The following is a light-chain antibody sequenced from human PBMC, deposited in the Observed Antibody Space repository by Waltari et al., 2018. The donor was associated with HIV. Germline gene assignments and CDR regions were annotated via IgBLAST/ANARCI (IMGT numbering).Light chain of an antibody. V-gene: IGLV1-40*01. J-gene: IGLJ2*01. CDR3: QSYDSSLSTAVV. Sequence: QSVPPRPPSLSAARRQRVTISCTGSTSNIGAGSGAQRDPQLPGTAPKLLIYGDSNRPSGVPDRFAGSKSGTSASLAITGLQSEDEADYYCQSYDSSLSTAVVFGGGTKLTVL. CDR2: GDS. CDR1: TSNIGAGSG.